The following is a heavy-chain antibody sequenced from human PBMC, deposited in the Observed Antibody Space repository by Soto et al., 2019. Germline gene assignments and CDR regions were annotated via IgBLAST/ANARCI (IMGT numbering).Heavy chain of an antibody. Sequence: ASVKVSCKVSGYTLTELSMHWVRQAPGKGLEWMGGFDPEDGETIYAQKFQGRVTMTEDTSTDTAYMELSSLRSEDTAVYYCATLSRFWSGYYDFDYWGQGTLVTVSS. J-gene: IGHJ4*02. CDR3: ATLSRFWSGYYDFDY. CDR2: FDPEDGET. CDR1: GYTLTELS. D-gene: IGHD3-3*01. V-gene: IGHV1-24*01.